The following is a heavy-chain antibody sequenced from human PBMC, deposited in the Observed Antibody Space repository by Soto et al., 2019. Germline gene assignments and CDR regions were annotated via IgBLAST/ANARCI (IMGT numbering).Heavy chain of an antibody. Sequence: EVQLVESGGGLVKPGGSLRLSCAASGFTFSNAWMNWVRQAPGKGLEWVGRIKSKTDGGTTDYAAPVKGRFTISRDDSKNTLYLQMNSLKTEGTAVYYCTTGERDTAMVMGFDYWGQGTLVTVSS. CDR1: GFTFSNAW. CDR3: TTGERDTAMVMGFDY. D-gene: IGHD5-18*01. CDR2: IKSKTDGGTT. J-gene: IGHJ4*02. V-gene: IGHV3-15*07.